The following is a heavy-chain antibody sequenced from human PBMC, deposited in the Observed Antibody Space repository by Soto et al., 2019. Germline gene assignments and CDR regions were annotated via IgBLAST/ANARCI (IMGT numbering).Heavy chain of an antibody. J-gene: IGHJ3*02. D-gene: IGHD6-19*01. CDR3: ARSSSGAPGGGFAI. CDR2: IYYSGST. Sequence: SETLSLTCSVSGGSISSYYWSWIRQPPGKGLEWIGYIYYSGSTNYNPSLKSRVTISVDTSKNQFSLKLSSVTAADTAVYYCARSSSGAPGGGFAIRGQGTMVTVSS. CDR1: GGSISSYY. V-gene: IGHV4-59*08.